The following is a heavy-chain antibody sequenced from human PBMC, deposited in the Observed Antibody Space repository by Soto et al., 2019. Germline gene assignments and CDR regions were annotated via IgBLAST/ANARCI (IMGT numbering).Heavy chain of an antibody. CDR2: IYYSGST. Sequence: QLQLQESGPGLVKPSETLSLTCTVSGGSISSSSYYWGSLRQPPGKGLEWIGRIYYSGSTYYNPSLKSRVTISVDTSKNQFSLKLSSVTAADTAVYYCVVVVTANWVFDYWGQGTLVTVSS. CDR3: VVVVTANWVFDY. V-gene: IGHV4-39*01. CDR1: GGSISSSSYY. D-gene: IGHD2-21*02. J-gene: IGHJ4*02.